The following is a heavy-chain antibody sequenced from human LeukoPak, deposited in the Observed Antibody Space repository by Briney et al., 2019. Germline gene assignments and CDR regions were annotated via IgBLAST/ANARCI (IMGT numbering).Heavy chain of an antibody. V-gene: IGHV3-73*01. CDR2: IRSKANNYAT. CDR3: TRLWDTPLVLDAFDV. J-gene: IGHJ3*01. Sequence: PGGSLRLSCAASGFIFSSYGMHWVRQAPGKGLEWVGQIRSKANNYATTYVASVKGRFTISRDDSTNTAYLQMNSLKTEDTAIYYCTRLWDTPLVLDAFDVWGLGTMVTVSS. D-gene: IGHD5-18*01. CDR1: GFIFSSYG.